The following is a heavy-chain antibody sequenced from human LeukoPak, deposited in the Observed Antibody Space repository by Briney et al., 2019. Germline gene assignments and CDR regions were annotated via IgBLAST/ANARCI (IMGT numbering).Heavy chain of an antibody. CDR3: ARNSAYYFDY. Sequence: GGSLSLSCAASGFTFSDYYMSWIRQAPGKGLEWVANIKQDGSGKYCVDSVKGRFTISRDNAKNSLYLQMNSLRAEDTAVYYCARNSAYYFDYWGQGTLVTVSS. V-gene: IGHV3-7*01. J-gene: IGHJ4*02. CDR1: GFTFSDYY. D-gene: IGHD3-10*01. CDR2: IKQDGSGK.